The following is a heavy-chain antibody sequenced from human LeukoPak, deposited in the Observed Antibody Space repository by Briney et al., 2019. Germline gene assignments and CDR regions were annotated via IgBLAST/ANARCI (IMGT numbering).Heavy chain of an antibody. CDR1: GYTFTNYH. D-gene: IGHD6-13*01. V-gene: IGHV1-46*01. Sequence: ASVKVSCKASGYTFTNYHLHWVRQAPGQGLEWMGIINPSGGSTSYAQKFQGRVTMTRDTSISTAYMELSRLRSDDTAVYYCAREVAAAGPFDYWGQGTLVTVSS. J-gene: IGHJ4*02. CDR3: AREVAAAGPFDY. CDR2: INPSGGST.